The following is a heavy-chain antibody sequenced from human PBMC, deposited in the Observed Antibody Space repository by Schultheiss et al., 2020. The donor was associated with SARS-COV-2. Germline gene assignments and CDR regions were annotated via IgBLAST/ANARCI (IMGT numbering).Heavy chain of an antibody. D-gene: IGHD5-18*01. V-gene: IGHV4-4*08. CDR1: GGSISSYY. CDR3: AREGYSYDPTLDY. CDR2: IYTSGST. Sequence: GSLRLSCTVSGGSISSYYWSWIRQPPGKGLEWIGSIYTSGSTNYNPSLKSRVTISVDTSKNQFSLKLSSVTAADTAVYYCAREGYSYDPTLDYWGQGTLVTVSS. J-gene: IGHJ4*02.